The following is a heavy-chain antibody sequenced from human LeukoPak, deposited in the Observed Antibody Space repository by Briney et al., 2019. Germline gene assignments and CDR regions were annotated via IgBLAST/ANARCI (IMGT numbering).Heavy chain of an antibody. D-gene: IGHD3-22*01. V-gene: IGHV1-69*13. Sequence: ASVKVSCKASGGTFSSYAISWVRQAPGQGLEWMGGIIPIFGTANYAQKFQGRVTITADESTSTAYMELSSLRSEDTAVYYCARDGTYDSSGYLDDAFDIWGQGTMVTVSS. CDR1: GGTFSSYA. CDR2: IIPIFGTA. J-gene: IGHJ3*02. CDR3: ARDGTYDSSGYLDDAFDI.